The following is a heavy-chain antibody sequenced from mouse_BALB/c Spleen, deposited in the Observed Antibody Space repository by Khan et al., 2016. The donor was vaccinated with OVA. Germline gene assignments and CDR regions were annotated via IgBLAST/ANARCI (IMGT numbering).Heavy chain of an antibody. Sequence: QVQLQQSGPEVVKPGASVKMSCKASGYTFIRNYVHWVKQRPGQGLDWIGWIYPEDGRTKYNEKFKGKTTLTADNSSTIAYMLLSSLTSEDSAIDFCAIGYYGSYWEFDVWGAGTTVTVSS. CDR3: AIGYYGSYWEFDV. J-gene: IGHJ1*01. D-gene: IGHD1-1*01. CDR1: GYTFIRNY. CDR2: IYPEDGRT. V-gene: IGHV1S56*01.